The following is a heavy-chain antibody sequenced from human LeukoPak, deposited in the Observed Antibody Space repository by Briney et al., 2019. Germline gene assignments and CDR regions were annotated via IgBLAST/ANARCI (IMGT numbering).Heavy chain of an antibody. CDR3: TTGGVTRFSPEHY. J-gene: IGHJ4*02. CDR1: GFTLTYAW. V-gene: IGHV3-15*01. Sequence: GGPLSLSCAASGFTLTYAWVMWVGPPPGTGLEWVGRVKSRADGGTIDSAAPGKGRFTISRDEAQTTLYLQMNSLKTEDTAVYYCTTGGVTRFSPEHYWRQGTLVTVSS. CDR2: VKSRADGGTI. D-gene: IGHD2-8*02.